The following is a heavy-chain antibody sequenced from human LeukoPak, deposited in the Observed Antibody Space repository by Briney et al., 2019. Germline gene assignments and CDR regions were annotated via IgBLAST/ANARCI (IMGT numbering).Heavy chain of an antibody. CDR1: GYSFTTYN. Sequence: ASVKVSCKASGYSFTTYNVHWVRQAPGQGLEWMGIINPTDGSTSYAQNFQGRLTVTRDTSTSTVYMELSSLRSEDTAVYYCARVSDIVYSRGFDPWAREPWSPSPQ. J-gene: IGHJ5*02. D-gene: IGHD2-15*01. CDR3: ARVSDIVYSRGFDP. CDR2: INPTDGST. V-gene: IGHV1-46*01.